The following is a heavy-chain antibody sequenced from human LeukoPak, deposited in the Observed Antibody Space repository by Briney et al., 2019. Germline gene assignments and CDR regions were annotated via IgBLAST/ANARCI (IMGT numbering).Heavy chain of an antibody. CDR1: GYTFTSYD. CDR3: ARDSLNNYYYYYYMDV. V-gene: IGHV1-8*01. D-gene: IGHD5-18*01. CDR2: MNTNSGNT. Sequence: ASVKVSCKASGYTFTSYDINWVRQATGQGLEWMGWMNTNSGNTGYAQKFPGRVTMTRNTSISTAYMELSSLRSEDTAVYYCARDSLNNYYYYYYMDVWGKGTTVTVSS. J-gene: IGHJ6*03.